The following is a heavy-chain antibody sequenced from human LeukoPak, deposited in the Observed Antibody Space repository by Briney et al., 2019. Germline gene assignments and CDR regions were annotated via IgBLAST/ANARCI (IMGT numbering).Heavy chain of an antibody. V-gene: IGHV1-18*01. D-gene: IGHD3-16*01. J-gene: IGHJ4*02. CDR2: ISGYNGNT. CDR1: GYTFTSYG. Sequence: GASVKVSCKASGYTFTSYGLTWVRQAPGQGLEWMGWISGYNGNTNYAQKLQGRVTMTTDTSTSTAYMELRSLRSDDTAVYYCARDSLWGRFDYWGQGTLVTVSS. CDR3: ARDSLWGRFDY.